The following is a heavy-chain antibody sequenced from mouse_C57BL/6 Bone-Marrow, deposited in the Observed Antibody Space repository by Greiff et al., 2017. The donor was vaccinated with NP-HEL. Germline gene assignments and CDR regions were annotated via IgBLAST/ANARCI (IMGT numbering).Heavy chain of an antibody. J-gene: IGHJ3*01. D-gene: IGHD3-3*01. CDR1: GYTFTDYY. CDR2: INPYNGGT. V-gene: IGHV1-19*01. CDR3: EREGDPPFAY. Sequence: EVQLQQSGPVLVKPGASVKMSCKASGYTFTDYYMNWVKQSHGKSLEWIGVINPYNGGTSYNQKFKGKATLTVDKSSSTAYMELNSLTSEDSAVYYCEREGDPPFAYWGQGTLVTVSA.